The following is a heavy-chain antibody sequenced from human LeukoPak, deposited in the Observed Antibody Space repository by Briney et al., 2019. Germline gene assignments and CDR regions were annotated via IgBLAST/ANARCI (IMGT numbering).Heavy chain of an antibody. CDR3: AKEEWLLAVYFDY. CDR2: IIPIFGTA. D-gene: IGHD3-3*01. J-gene: IGHJ4*02. Sequence: ASVKVSCKASGGTFSSYAISWVRQAPGQGLEWMGGIIPIFGTANYAQKFQGRVTITADESTRTAYMELSSLRAEDTAVYYCAKEEWLLAVYFDYWGQGTLVTVSS. V-gene: IGHV1-69*13. CDR1: GGTFSSYA.